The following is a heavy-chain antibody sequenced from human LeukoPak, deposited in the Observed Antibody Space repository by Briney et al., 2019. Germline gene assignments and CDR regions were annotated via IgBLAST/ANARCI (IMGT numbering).Heavy chain of an antibody. CDR3: ARQAVAGTPFDY. J-gene: IGHJ4*02. V-gene: IGHV3-30-3*01. Sequence: GGSLRLSCAASGFTFSSYAMHWVRQAPGKGLEWVAVISYDGSNKYYADSVKGRFTISRDNSKNTLYLQMNSLRAGDTAVYYCARQAVAGTPFDYWGQGTLVTVSS. CDR1: GFTFSSYA. CDR2: ISYDGSNK. D-gene: IGHD6-19*01.